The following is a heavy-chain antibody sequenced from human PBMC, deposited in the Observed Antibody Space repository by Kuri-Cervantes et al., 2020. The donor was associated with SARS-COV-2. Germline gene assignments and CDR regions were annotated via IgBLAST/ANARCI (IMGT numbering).Heavy chain of an antibody. J-gene: IGHJ4*02. CDR3: ARIPVYSRSGVVPAAHPDY. V-gene: IGHV3-33*01. D-gene: IGHD2-2*01. CDR1: GFTFSSYG. Sequence: GGSLRLSCAASGFTFSSYGMHWVRQAPGKGLEWVAVIWYDGSNKYYADSVKGRFTISRDNSKNTLYLQMSSLRAEDTAVYYCARIPVYSRSGVVPAAHPDYWGQGTLVTVSS. CDR2: IWYDGSNK.